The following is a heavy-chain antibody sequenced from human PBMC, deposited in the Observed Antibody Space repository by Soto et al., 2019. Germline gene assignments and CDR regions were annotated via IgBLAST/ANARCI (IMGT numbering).Heavy chain of an antibody. V-gene: IGHV4-39*01. CDR1: GGSISSSSYC. D-gene: IGHD6-25*01. CDR2: LYYSGST. J-gene: IGHJ4*02. CDR3: AIRSLECGDFDY. Sequence: SETLSLTCTVSGGSISSSSYCWGWIRQPPGKGLDWIGTLYYSGSTYYNPSLKSRVTISEDTYKNQFYLKLTSLTAADAAAYYCAIRSLECGDFDYWGQG.